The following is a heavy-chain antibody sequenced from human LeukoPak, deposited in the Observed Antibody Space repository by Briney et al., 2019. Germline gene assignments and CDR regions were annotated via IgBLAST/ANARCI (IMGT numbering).Heavy chain of an antibody. V-gene: IGHV1-69*01. CDR2: IIPIFGTA. CDR3: ARLGFRYYYDSSGYYNENDY. CDR1: GGTFSIYA. J-gene: IGHJ4*02. D-gene: IGHD3-22*01. Sequence: SVKVSCKASGGTFSIYAISWVRQAPGQGLEWMGGIIPIFGTANYAQKFQGRVTITADESTSTAYMELSSLRSEDTAVYYCARLGFRYYYDSSGYYNENDYWGQGTLVTVSS.